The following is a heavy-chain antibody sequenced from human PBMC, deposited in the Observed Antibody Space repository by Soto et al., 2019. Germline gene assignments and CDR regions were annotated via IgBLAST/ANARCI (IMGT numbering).Heavy chain of an antibody. CDR1: GYILTTYG. D-gene: IGHD6-19*01. Sequence: ASVKVSCKAPGYILTTYGISWVRQAPGQGLEWMGWIGPYNGKTNYAQKIQGRVTMTKDTSTNTAYMELSSLRSEDTAVYYCATDFDIAVAGLWGAFDIWGQGTMVTVSS. J-gene: IGHJ3*02. CDR2: IGPYNGKT. CDR3: ATDFDIAVAGLWGAFDI. V-gene: IGHV1-18*01.